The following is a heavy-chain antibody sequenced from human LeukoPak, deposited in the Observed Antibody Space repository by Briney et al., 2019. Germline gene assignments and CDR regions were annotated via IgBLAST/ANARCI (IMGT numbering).Heavy chain of an antibody. J-gene: IGHJ4*02. D-gene: IGHD6-19*01. Sequence: GGSLRLSCAASGFTFSSYAMSWVRQAPGKGLDWVSAISGSGGSTYYADSVKGRFTISRDNSKDTLYLEMNSLRAEDTAVYYCAKVKRAHSSGWYDYWGQGTLVTVSS. CDR1: GFTFSSYA. V-gene: IGHV3-23*01. CDR2: ISGSGGST. CDR3: AKVKRAHSSGWYDY.